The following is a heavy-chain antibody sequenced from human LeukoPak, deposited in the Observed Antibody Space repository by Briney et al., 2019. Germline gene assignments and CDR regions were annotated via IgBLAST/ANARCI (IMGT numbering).Heavy chain of an antibody. CDR1: GGSISSYY. Sequence: SGTLCLTCTVSGGSISSYYWSWIRQPPGKGLEWLGYIYYSGSTNYNPSLKSRVTISVDTSKNQFSLKLSSVTAAGTAVYYCARQNTAMVTDYWGQGTLVTVSS. CDR2: IYYSGST. V-gene: IGHV4-59*01. D-gene: IGHD5-18*01. CDR3: ARQNTAMVTDY. J-gene: IGHJ4*02.